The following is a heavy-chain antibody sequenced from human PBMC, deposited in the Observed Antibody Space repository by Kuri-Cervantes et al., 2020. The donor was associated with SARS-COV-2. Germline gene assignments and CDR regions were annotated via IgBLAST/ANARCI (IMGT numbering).Heavy chain of an antibody. J-gene: IGHJ4*02. CDR1: GGSISSYY. Sequence: SETLSLTCTVSGGSISSYYWSWIRQPAGKGLEWIGRIYTSGSTNYNPSLKSRVTMSVDTSKNQFSLKLSSVTAADTAVYYCARGMEVVVGAINFDSWGQGTLVTVSS. CDR2: IYTSGST. V-gene: IGHV4-4*07. D-gene: IGHD2-15*01. CDR3: ARGMEVVVGAINFDS.